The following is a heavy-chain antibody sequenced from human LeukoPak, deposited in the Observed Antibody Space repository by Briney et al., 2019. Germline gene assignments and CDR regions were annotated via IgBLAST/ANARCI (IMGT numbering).Heavy chain of an antibody. Sequence: GGSLRLSCAASGFTFSSYWMSWVRQAPGKGLEWVANIKQDGSEKYYVDSVTGRFTISRDNAKNSLYLQMNSLSAEDTAVYYCARVHVTVLRGVLDYWGQGTLVTVS. CDR2: IKQDGSEK. V-gene: IGHV3-7*01. J-gene: IGHJ4*02. CDR3: ARVHVTVLRGVLDY. D-gene: IGHD3-10*01. CDR1: GFTFSSYW.